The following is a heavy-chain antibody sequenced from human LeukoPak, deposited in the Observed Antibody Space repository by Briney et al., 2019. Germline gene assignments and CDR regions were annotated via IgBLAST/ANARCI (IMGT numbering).Heavy chain of an antibody. CDR2: ISGSGGST. CDR1: GFTFSSYA. D-gene: IGHD2-2*01. J-gene: IGHJ4*02. Sequence: GGSLRLSCAASGFTFSSYAVSWVRQAPGKGLEWVSAISGSGGSTYYADSVKGRFTISRDNSKNTLYLQMNSLRAEDTAVYYCARDSRVVPAAPLDYWGQGTLVTVSS. V-gene: IGHV3-23*01. CDR3: ARDSRVVPAAPLDY.